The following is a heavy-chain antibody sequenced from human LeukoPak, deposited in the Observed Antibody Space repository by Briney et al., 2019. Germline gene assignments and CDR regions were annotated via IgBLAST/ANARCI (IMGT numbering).Heavy chain of an antibody. CDR1: GFTFSHYW. CDR3: AKDYLPTYYYYYYMDV. J-gene: IGHJ6*03. V-gene: IGHV3-74*01. CDR2: INNDGSST. Sequence: PGGSLRLSCAASGFTFSHYWMHWVRQVPGKGLVWVSHINNDGSSTTYADSVKGRFTISRDNAKNTLYLQMNSLRAEDTAVYYCAKDYLPTYYYYYYMDVWGKGTTVTISS. D-gene: IGHD3-16*02.